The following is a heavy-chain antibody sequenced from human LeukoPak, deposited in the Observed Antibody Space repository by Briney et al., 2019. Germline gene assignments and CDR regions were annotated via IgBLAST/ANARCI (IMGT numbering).Heavy chain of an antibody. Sequence: GGSLGLSCAAPGFMFHDYAIHWVRQAPGKGLEWVSLISGDGDSTFYADSVKGRFTISRDNSKNSLYLQMNSLRSDDTALYYCARESESSGWYDYWGQGTLVTVSP. CDR2: ISGDGDST. CDR1: GFMFHDYA. V-gene: IGHV3-43*02. J-gene: IGHJ4*02. D-gene: IGHD6-19*01. CDR3: ARESESSGWYDY.